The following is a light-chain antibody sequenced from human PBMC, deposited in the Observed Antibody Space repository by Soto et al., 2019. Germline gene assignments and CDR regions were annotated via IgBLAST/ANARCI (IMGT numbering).Light chain of an antibody. Sequence: EIVLTQSPATLSLSPGERATLSCRASQSVSSYLAWYQQKPGQAPRLLIYDASNRATGIPARFSGRGSGTEFTLTINRLEPEDVAAYYCQKYNSAPLTFGGGTKVDNK. CDR1: QSVSSY. CDR2: DAS. V-gene: IGKV3-11*01. CDR3: QKYNSAPLT. J-gene: IGKJ4*01.